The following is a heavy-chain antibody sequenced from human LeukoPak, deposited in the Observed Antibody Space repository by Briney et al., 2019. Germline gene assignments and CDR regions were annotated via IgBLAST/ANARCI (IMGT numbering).Heavy chain of an antibody. V-gene: IGHV1-24*01. CDR3: ATDIVGATRFDY. J-gene: IGHJ4*02. CDR1: GYTLTELS. CDR2: FDPEDGET. D-gene: IGHD1-26*01. Sequence: GASVKVSCKVFGYTLTELSMHWVRQAPGKGPEWMGGFDPEDGETIYAQKFQGRVTMTEDTSTDTAYMELSSLRSEDTAVYYCATDIVGATRFDYWGQGTLVTVSS.